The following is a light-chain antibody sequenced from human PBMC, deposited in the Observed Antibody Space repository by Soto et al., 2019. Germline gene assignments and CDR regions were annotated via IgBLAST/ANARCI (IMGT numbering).Light chain of an antibody. CDR1: QSLLHSNVYNY. J-gene: IGKJ2*01. CDR3: MQDLQTPSYRSN. V-gene: IGKV2-28*01. CDR2: LGS. Sequence: DIVMTQSPLSLPFTPGAPSSISCRSRQSLLHSNVYNYLDGSLQKPGQSPQLLLSLGSNRDSGVPDRFSGSGSCTDFTLKIRRVEAEDVVFDYCMQDLQTPSYRSNFGQGTKLESK.